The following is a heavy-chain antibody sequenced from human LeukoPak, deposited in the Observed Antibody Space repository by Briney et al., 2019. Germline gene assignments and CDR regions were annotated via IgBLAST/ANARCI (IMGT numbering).Heavy chain of an antibody. CDR3: PRQEGYTLTTTYYYYYMDV. CDR1: GGSISSSSYY. CDR2: IYYSGST. J-gene: IGHJ6*03. V-gene: IGHV4-39*01. Sequence: SETLSLTCTVSGGSISSSSYYWGWSRQPPGKGLEWIGSIYYSGSTYYNPSLKSRVTISVDTSKNQFSLKLSSVTAADTAVYYCPRQEGYTLTTTYYYYYMDVWGKGTSVTVSS. D-gene: IGHD4-11*01.